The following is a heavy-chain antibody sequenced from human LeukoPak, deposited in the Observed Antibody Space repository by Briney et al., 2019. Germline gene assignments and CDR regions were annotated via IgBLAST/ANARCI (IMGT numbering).Heavy chain of an antibody. CDR2: IFYSGST. D-gene: IGHD4-11*01. CDR1: GGSLSRYY. Sequence: ETLSLTCTVSGGSLSRYYWSWIRQPPGKGLEWIGYIFYSGSTNYNPSLKSRVTMSVDTSQNQFSLRLSSVTAADTAVYYCARRTSSNYVDSWGQGTLVTVSS. J-gene: IGHJ4*02. V-gene: IGHV4-59*01. CDR3: ARRTSSNYVDS.